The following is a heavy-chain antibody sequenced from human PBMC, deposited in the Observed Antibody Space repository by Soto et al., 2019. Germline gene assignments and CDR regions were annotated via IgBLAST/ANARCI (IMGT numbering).Heavy chain of an antibody. D-gene: IGHD6-6*01. V-gene: IGHV1-2*02. CDR1: GFSFTGYY. Sequence: ASVKVSCKASGFSFTGYYIHWLRQAPGQGLEWMGWINAHSGGTEYAQKFQGRVTLTRDTSIATAYLTLTSLTSDDTALYYCAKDLTRQLAYWLDPWGQGTKVTVSS. CDR3: AKDLTRQLAYWLDP. CDR2: INAHSGGT. J-gene: IGHJ5*02.